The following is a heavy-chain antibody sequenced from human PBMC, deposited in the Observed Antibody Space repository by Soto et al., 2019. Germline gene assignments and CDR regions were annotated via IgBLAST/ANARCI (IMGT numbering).Heavy chain of an antibody. D-gene: IGHD3-10*01. V-gene: IGHV4-59*01. Sequence: QVQLQESGPGLVKPSETLSLTCTVSGGSITSYYWSWIRQPPGKGLEWIGYIHNSGSPSYNPSLQSRVTISADVSKNQFSLDLRSVTAADTAVYYCARRWSGTDYWGHGTLVTVSS. CDR1: GGSITSYY. CDR2: IHNSGSP. J-gene: IGHJ4*01. CDR3: ARRWSGTDY.